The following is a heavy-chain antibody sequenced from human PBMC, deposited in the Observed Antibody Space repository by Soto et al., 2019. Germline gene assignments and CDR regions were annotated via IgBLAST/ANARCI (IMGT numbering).Heavy chain of an antibody. D-gene: IGHD2-2*02. J-gene: IGHJ3*02. V-gene: IGHV1-2*02. CDR3: ARDGGYCSSTSCYTGIFAFDI. CDR1: GYTFTGYY. CDR2: INPNSGGT. Sequence: ASVKVSCKASGYTFTGYYMHWVRQAPGQGLEWMGWINPNSGGTNYAQKSQGRVTMTRDTSISTAYMELSRLRSDDTAVYYCARDGGYCSSTSCYTGIFAFDIWGQGTMVTVSS.